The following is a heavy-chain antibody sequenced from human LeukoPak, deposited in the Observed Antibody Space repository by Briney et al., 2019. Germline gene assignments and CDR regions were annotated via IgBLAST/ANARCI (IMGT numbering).Heavy chain of an antibody. CDR1: GFTFSSYS. J-gene: IGHJ4*02. CDR3: VPSGSHFQRLFAS. D-gene: IGHD1-26*01. Sequence: PGGSLSLSCAASGFTFSSYSMNWVRQAPGKGLEWVSSISSSSSYIYYADSVKGRFTISRDNAKNSLYLQMNSLRAEDTAVYYCVPSGSHFQRLFASWGQGTLVTVSS. V-gene: IGHV3-21*01. CDR2: ISSSSSYI.